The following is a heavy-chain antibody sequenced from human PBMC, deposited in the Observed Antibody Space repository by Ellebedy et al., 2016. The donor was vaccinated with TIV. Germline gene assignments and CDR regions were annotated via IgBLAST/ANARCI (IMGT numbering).Heavy chain of an antibody. CDR2: IAHDGSRE. D-gene: IGHD4-17*01. J-gene: IGHJ4*02. Sequence: GESLKISCTASGLTFRTYWMHWVRQAPGKGLEWVAVIAHDGSREYYADSVKGRFTITRDNSKNTMSLQMDSLRGEDTAVYYCAKEATVRKSSYFDYWGQGNLVTVSS. CDR3: AKEATVRKSSYFDY. CDR1: GLTFRTYW. V-gene: IGHV3-30*18.